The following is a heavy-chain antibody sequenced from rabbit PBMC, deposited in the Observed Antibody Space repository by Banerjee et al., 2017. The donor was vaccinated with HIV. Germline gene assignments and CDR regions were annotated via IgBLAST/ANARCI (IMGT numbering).Heavy chain of an antibody. CDR2: IYADSHT. CDR1: GLDFSSGYD. V-gene: IGHV1S40*01. CDR3: ARDPYGFYYFNL. Sequence: QSLEESGGDLVKPGASLTLTCTASGLDFSSGYDMCWVRQAPGKGLEWIACIYADSHTYYASWAKGRFTVSKTSSTTVTLQMTSLTAADTATYFCARDPYGFYYFNLWGPGTLVTVS. J-gene: IGHJ4*01. D-gene: IGHD3-3*01.